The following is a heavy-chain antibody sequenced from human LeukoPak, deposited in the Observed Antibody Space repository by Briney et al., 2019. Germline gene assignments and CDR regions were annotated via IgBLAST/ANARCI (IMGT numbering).Heavy chain of an antibody. J-gene: IGHJ6*03. Sequence: PSETLSLTCTVSGGSISSYYWSWIRQPPGKGLEWIGYIYYSGSTNYNPSLKSRVTISVDTSKNQFSLKLSSVTAADTAVYYCASLGSTSYDYYYYMDVWGKGTTVTVSS. V-gene: IGHV4-59*01. CDR3: ASLGSTSYDYYYYMDV. D-gene: IGHD2-2*01. CDR1: GGSISSYY. CDR2: IYYSGST.